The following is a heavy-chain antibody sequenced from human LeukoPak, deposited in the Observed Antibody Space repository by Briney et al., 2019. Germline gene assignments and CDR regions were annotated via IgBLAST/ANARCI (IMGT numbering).Heavy chain of an antibody. D-gene: IGHD1-26*01. Sequence: PSETLSLTCTVSGGSISSSSYYWGWIRQPPGKGLEWIGSIYYSGSTYYNPSLKSRVTISVDTSKNQFSLKLSSVTAADTAVYYCARDGPGYNGSHKFDYWGQGTLVTVSS. CDR2: IYYSGST. CDR1: GGSISSSSYY. CDR3: ARDGPGYNGSHKFDY. V-gene: IGHV4-39*07. J-gene: IGHJ4*02.